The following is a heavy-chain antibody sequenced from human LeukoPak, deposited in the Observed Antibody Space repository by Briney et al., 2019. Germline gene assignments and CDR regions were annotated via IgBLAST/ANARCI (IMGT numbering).Heavy chain of an antibody. J-gene: IGHJ4*02. V-gene: IGHV3-74*01. Sequence: GGSLRLSCAASGFTFSSYWMHWVRPAPGKGLVWVSRINSDGSSTSYADSVKGRFTISRDNAKNTLYLQMNSLRAEDTAVYYCARSNVEMATIDYWGQGTLVTVSS. CDR3: ARSNVEMATIDY. D-gene: IGHD5-24*01. CDR1: GFTFSSYW. CDR2: INSDGSST.